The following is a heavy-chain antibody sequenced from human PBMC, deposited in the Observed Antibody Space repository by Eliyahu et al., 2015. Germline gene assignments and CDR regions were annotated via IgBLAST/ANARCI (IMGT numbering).Heavy chain of an antibody. J-gene: IGHJ3*01. V-gene: IGHV4-39*01. CDR3: ARHSTSGTYGPLDL. D-gene: IGHD3-10*01. CDR2: IDYRGRT. CDR1: GGAISSSSYY. Sequence: QLQLQESGPGLQEPWETLSLTCSVSGGAISSSSYYWGWIRQPPGKGLEWIGNIDYRGRTNYDPSLKSRVTISVDTSRNQVSLKLNSVTAGDTAVYFCARHSTSGTYGPLDLWGQGTMVTVSS.